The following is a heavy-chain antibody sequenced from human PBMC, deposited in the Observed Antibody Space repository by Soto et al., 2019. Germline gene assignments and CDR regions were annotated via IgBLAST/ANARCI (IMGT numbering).Heavy chain of an antibody. CDR2: IWYDGSNK. CDR3: ARYSAGTYYYYYGMDV. V-gene: IGHV3-33*01. Sequence: QVQLVESGGGVVQPGRSLRLSCAASGFTFSSYGMHWVRQAPGKGLEWVAVIWYDGSNKYYADSVKGRFTISRDNSKNTLYLQMNSLRAEDTAVYYCARYSAGTYYYYYGMDVWGQGTTVTVSS. J-gene: IGHJ6*02. D-gene: IGHD6-13*01. CDR1: GFTFSSYG.